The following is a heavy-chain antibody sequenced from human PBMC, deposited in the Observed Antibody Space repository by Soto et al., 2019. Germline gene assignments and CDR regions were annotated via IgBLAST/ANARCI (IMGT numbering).Heavy chain of an antibody. V-gene: IGHV4-59*01. CDR3: ARDFKYMDV. CDR2: VFYSGRT. J-gene: IGHJ6*03. Sequence: SETLSRTCTVSGGSIRGYYWSWIRQPPGKGLEWIGDVFYSGRTNYNPSLKSRVTISVDTSKNQFSLRLSSVTAADTAVYYCARDFKYMDVWGKGTTVTVSS. CDR1: GGSIRGYY.